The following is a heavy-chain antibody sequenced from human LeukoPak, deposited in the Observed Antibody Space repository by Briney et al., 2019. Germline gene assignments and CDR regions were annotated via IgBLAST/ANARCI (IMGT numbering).Heavy chain of an antibody. V-gene: IGHV4-59*08. CDR1: GGSISSYY. Sequence: PSETLSLTCTVSGGSISSYYWSWIQQPPGKGLEWIGYIYYSGSTNYNPSLKSRVTISVDTSKNQFSLKLSPVTAADTAVYNCARLHDGYRYGADYWGQGTLVTAS. D-gene: IGHD5-18*01. CDR2: IYYSGST. J-gene: IGHJ4*02. CDR3: ARLHDGYRYGADY.